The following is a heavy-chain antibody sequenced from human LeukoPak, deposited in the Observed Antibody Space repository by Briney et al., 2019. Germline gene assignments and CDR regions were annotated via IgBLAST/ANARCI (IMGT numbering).Heavy chain of an antibody. J-gene: IGHJ3*01. CDR2: IKQDGKEK. Sequence: GGSLRLSCTASGFSISGSVMTWVRQALGKGLEWVANIKQDGKEKVYVDSVKGRFTILRDNAKNSLFLQMNTLRAEDTAVYYCFGDPYYDGPSYGAFNFWAKGTIVTV. D-gene: IGHD3-22*01. CDR3: FGDPYYDGPSYGAFNF. CDR1: GFSISGSV. V-gene: IGHV3-7*01.